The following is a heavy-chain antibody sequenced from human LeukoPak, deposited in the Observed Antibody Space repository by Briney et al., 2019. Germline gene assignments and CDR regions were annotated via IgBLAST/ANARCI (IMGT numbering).Heavy chain of an antibody. CDR2: VIPIFGTA. CDR1: VGTFSSYA. D-gene: IGHD4-17*01. CDR3: ARHRPRHDYGDYGDGDYYYYMDV. J-gene: IGHJ6*03. V-gene: IGHV1-69*05. Sequence: SVKVSCKSSVGTFSSYAISRVRQAPGQGLEWMGGVIPIFGTANYAQKFQGRVTITTDQSTSTAYMQLSRLRYEDTAVSYCARHRPRHDYGDYGDGDYYYYMDVWGKGTTVTVSS.